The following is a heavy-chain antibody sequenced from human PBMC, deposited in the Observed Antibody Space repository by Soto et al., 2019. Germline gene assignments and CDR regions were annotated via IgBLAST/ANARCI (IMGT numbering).Heavy chain of an antibody. V-gene: IGHV4-38-2*02. CDR3: ARESYSGYHSYDY. CDR2: MYHDGNT. J-gene: IGHJ4*02. CDR1: GYTISSGGF. Sequence: SGTLSLTCAASGYTISSGGFWGWIRQPPGKGLEWIANMYHDGNTHYNPSLKSRVTMSVDTSKNQFSLKLNSVTAADTAVYYCARESYSGYHSYDYWGQGILVTVSS. D-gene: IGHD5-12*01.